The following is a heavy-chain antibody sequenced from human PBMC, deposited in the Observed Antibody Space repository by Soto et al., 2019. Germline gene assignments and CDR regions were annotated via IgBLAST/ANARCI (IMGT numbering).Heavy chain of an antibody. V-gene: IGHV3-7*01. Sequence: EVQLVESGGDLVQPGGSLRLSCAASGFTFSNHWMSWVRQAPGKGLEWVANIEEDGSDKNYVDSVKGRFTISRDNAKSPLYLEMNSLRAEDTAVYYCARDVVGEMASSMYHYGMDVWGPGPTVTVSS. D-gene: IGHD2-8*01. CDR3: ARDVVGEMASSMYHYGMDV. J-gene: IGHJ6*02. CDR1: GFTFSNHW. CDR2: IEEDGSDK.